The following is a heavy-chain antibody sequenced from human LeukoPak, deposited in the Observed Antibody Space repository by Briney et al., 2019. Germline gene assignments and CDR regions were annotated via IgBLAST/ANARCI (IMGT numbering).Heavy chain of an antibody. Sequence: PGGSLRLSGAASGFTFTRHAMNWVRQAPGRGLEWVSFIDIWNSPMYYGASVRGRFTISRDNAKNSVFLQMSSLRAEDTAVYYWARDRGDSIVGSDFDSWGQGTLVTVSS. J-gene: IGHJ4*02. CDR2: IDIWNSPM. V-gene: IGHV3-48*01. CDR1: GFTFTRHA. CDR3: ARDRGDSIVGSDFDS. D-gene: IGHD1-26*01.